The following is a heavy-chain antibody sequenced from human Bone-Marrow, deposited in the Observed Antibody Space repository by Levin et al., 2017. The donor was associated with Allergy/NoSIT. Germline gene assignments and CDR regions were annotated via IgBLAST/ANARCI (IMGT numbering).Heavy chain of an antibody. CDR3: TRSLEGFDP. CDR2: IRSNTYGGAK. Sequence: GGSLRLSCTGSGFTFGDYVVSWVRQAPGKGLEWVGFIRSNTYGGAKEYAASVKGRFSISRDDFESTVYLQMNSLKIDDTAVYYCTRSLEGFDPWGQGTLVTVSS. CDR1: GFTFGDYV. D-gene: IGHD5/OR15-5a*01. J-gene: IGHJ5*02. V-gene: IGHV3-49*04.